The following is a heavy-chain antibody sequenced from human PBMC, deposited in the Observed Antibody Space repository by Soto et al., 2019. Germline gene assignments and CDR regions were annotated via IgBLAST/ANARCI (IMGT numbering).Heavy chain of an antibody. CDR3: ARGETQQQRDY. CDR1: GGSIGSYY. J-gene: IGHJ4*02. Sequence: SETLSLTCTVSGGSIGSYYWSWIRQPPGKGLEWIGYIYYSGSTKYNPSLESRLIISVDRSKNTFFLRLTSVTAADTAVYFCARGETQQQRDYWGQGTLVTVSS. D-gene: IGHD6-25*01. V-gene: IGHV4-59*12. CDR2: IYYSGST.